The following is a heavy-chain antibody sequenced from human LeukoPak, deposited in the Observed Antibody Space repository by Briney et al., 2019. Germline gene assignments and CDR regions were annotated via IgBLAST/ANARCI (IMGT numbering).Heavy chain of an antibody. Sequence: GASVKVSCKASGGTFSSYAISWVRQAPGQGLEWMGWIDAGNGRTKYSQDFQGRVTITRDTSASTAYMELRSLRSDDTAVYYCARDRVAAHNWFDPWGQGTLVTVSS. D-gene: IGHD6-19*01. CDR3: ARDRVAAHNWFDP. J-gene: IGHJ5*02. CDR1: GGTFSSYA. CDR2: IDAGNGRT. V-gene: IGHV1-3*01.